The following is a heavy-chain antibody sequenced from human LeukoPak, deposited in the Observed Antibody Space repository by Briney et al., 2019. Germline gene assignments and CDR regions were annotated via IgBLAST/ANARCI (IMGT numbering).Heavy chain of an antibody. CDR2: FYYSGSS. CDR1: GGSISSNNYY. CDR3: ARQFYYYYYMDV. V-gene: IGHV4-39*01. Sequence: SETLSPTCTVSGGSISSNNYYWSWIRQPPGQGLEWIGSFYYSGSSYYNPSLKSRVTISVDTSKNQFSLKLSAVTAADTAVYYCARQFYYYYYMDVWGKGTPVTVSS. J-gene: IGHJ6*03.